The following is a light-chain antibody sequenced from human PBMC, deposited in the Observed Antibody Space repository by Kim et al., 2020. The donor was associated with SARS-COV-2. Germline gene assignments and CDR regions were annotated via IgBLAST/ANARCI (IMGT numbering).Light chain of an antibody. V-gene: IGKV1-9*01. CDR2: GAS. Sequence: SAAVGDRVTITCRARQGIHNYLAWYQQKPGKAPKLLIYGASTVQSGVPSRFSGSGSVTDFTLTISSLQPEDFATYYCQQLNSDPLTFGGGTKVEIK. J-gene: IGKJ4*01. CDR3: QQLNSDPLT. CDR1: QGIHNY.